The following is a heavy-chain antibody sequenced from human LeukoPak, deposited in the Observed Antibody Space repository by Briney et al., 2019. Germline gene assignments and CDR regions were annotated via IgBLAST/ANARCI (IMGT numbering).Heavy chain of an antibody. V-gene: IGHV3-11*04. CDR1: GFTFSDYY. CDR2: ISNTGNTL. CDR3: ARGRAGTTVYYGMDV. D-gene: IGHD1-1*01. J-gene: IGHJ6*02. Sequence: GGSLRLSCAASGFTFSDYYMSWIRQAPGKGLEWVSYISNTGNTLYYADSVKGRFTISRDNSKNTLYLQMNSLRAEDTAVYYCARGRAGTTVYYGMDVWGQGTTVTVSS.